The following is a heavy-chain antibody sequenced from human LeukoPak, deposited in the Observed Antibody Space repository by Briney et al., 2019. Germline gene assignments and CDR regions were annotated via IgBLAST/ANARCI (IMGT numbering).Heavy chain of an antibody. J-gene: IGHJ6*03. V-gene: IGHV1-69*13. CDR3: ARVGRNLELYYCYMDV. CDR2: IIPIFGTA. Sequence: GASVKVSCKASGGTFSSYAISWVRQAPGQGLEWMGGIIPIFGTANYAQKFQGRVTITADGSTSTAYMEPSSLRSEDTAVYYCARVGRNLELYYCYMDVWGKGTTVTVSS. D-gene: IGHD1-14*01. CDR1: GGTFSSYA.